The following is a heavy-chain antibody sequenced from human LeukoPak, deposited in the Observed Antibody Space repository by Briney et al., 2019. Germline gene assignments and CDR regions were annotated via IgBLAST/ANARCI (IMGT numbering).Heavy chain of an antibody. V-gene: IGHV1-69*13. CDR1: GGTFSSYA. D-gene: IGHD1-26*01. CDR3: ARGLKGPSPPWELPGYYYGMDV. CDR2: IIPIFDTA. J-gene: IGHJ6*02. Sequence: SVKVSCKASGGTFSSYAISWVRQAPGQGLEWMGGIIPIFDTANYAQKFQGRLTITADESTSTAYMELSSLRSEDTAVYYCARGLKGPSPPWELPGYYYGMDVWGQGTTVTVSS.